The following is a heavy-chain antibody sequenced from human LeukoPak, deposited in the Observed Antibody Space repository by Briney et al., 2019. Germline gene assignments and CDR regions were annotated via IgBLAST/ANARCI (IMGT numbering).Heavy chain of an antibody. CDR1: GGSVSSGSYY. CDR3: ATSVSYGSGVTNWFDP. V-gene: IGHV4-61*01. D-gene: IGHD3-10*01. Sequence: SETLSLTCTVSGGSVSSGSYYWSWIRQPPGKGLEWIGHIYYSGSTNYNPSLKSRVTISVDTSKNQFSLKLSSVTAADTAVYYCATSVSYGSGVTNWFDPWGQGTLVTVSS. J-gene: IGHJ5*02. CDR2: IYYSGST.